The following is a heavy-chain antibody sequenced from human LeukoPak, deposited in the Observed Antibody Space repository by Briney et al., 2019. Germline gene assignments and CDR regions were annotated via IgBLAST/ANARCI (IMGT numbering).Heavy chain of an antibody. CDR1: GFTFSDYY. D-gene: IGHD6-6*01. CDR2: ISSSSSTI. Sequence: GGSLRLSCAASGFTFSDYYMSWIRQAPGKGLEWVPYISSSSSTIYYADSVKGRFTISRDNAKNSMYLQMNSLRAEDTAVYSCASRRGSSSRYYYYYYMDVWGKGTTVTVSS. V-gene: IGHV3-11*04. J-gene: IGHJ6*03. CDR3: ASRRGSSSRYYYYYYMDV.